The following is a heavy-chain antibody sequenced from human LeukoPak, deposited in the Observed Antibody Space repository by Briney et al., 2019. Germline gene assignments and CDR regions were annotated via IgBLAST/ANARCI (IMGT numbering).Heavy chain of an antibody. V-gene: IGHV3-23*01. Sequence: GGSLRLSCAASGFTFSSYAMSWVRQAPGKGLEWVSAISGSGGSTYYADSVKGRFTISRDNSKNTLYLQMNSLRAEDTAVYYCAKDGAVNIVVVVAADREGYWGQGTLATVSS. J-gene: IGHJ4*02. CDR1: GFTFSSYA. D-gene: IGHD2-15*01. CDR3: AKDGAVNIVVVVAADREGY. CDR2: ISGSGGST.